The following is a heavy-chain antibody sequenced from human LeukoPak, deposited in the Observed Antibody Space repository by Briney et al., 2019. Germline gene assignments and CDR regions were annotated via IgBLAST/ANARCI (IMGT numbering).Heavy chain of an antibody. CDR1: GGSISSSSYY. J-gene: IGHJ6*03. CDR3: AREDNGLLWFGELLGNYYYYYMDV. V-gene: IGHV4-39*07. D-gene: IGHD3-10*01. CDR2: IYYSGST. Sequence: SETLSLTCTVSGGSISSSSYYWGWIRQPPGKGLEWIGSIYYSGSTYYNPSLKSRVTISVDTSKNQFSLKLSSVTAADTAVYYCAREDNGLLWFGELLGNYYYYYMDVWGKGTTVTISS.